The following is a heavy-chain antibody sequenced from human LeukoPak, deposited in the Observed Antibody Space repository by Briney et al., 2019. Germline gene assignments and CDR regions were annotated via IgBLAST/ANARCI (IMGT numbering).Heavy chain of an antibody. V-gene: IGHV4-34*01. Sequence: SETLSLTCAVYGGSFSGYYWSWIRQPPGKGLEWIGEINHSGSTNYNPSPKSRVTISVDTSKNQFSLKLSSVTAADTAVYYCARAGILTGYPYDYWGQGTLVTVSS. CDR1: GGSFSGYY. J-gene: IGHJ4*02. CDR3: ARAGILTGYPYDY. D-gene: IGHD3-9*01. CDR2: INHSGST.